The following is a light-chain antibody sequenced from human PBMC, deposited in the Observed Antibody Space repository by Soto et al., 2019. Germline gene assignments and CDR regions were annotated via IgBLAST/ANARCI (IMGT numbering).Light chain of an antibody. CDR3: QQYVSSPRT. Sequence: EIVLTQSPGTLSLSPGERATLSRTTSQSVSSSYLAWYQQKPGQAPRLIIYGASSRATGIPDRFSGSGSGTDFTLTISRLEPEDVAVYYCQQYVSSPRTFGQGTKVDI. CDR2: GAS. CDR1: QSVSSSY. V-gene: IGKV3-20*01. J-gene: IGKJ1*01.